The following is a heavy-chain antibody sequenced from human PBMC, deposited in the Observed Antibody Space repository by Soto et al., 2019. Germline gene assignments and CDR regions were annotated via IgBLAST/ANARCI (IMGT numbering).Heavy chain of an antibody. CDR2: IYYSGST. J-gene: IGHJ4*02. D-gene: IGHD6-13*01. CDR3: ARDRAGALYFDY. CDR1: GGSISSGGYY. Sequence: QVQLQESGPGLVKPSQTLSLTCTVSGGSISSGGYYWSWIRQHPGKGLEWIGYIYYSGSTYYNPYLKSRLTISVDTSKNQFSLKLSSVTAADTAVYYCARDRAGALYFDYWGQGTLVTVSS. V-gene: IGHV4-31*03.